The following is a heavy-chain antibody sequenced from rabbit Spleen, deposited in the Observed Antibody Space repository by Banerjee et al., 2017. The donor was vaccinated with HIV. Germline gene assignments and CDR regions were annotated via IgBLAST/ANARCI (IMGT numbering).Heavy chain of an antibody. CDR2: INSGVGGT. CDR1: GFEFSNNYL. D-gene: IGHD6-1*01. V-gene: IGHV1S45*01. CDR3: ARRWAVGVGYGYSHFNL. J-gene: IGHJ4*01. Sequence: QEQLVESGGGLVQPGGSLTLSCKASGFEFSNNYLMCWVRQAPGKGLQWIGCINSGVGGTDYASWAKGRFPISKTSSTTVTLQMTSLTAADTATYFCARRWAVGVGYGYSHFNLWGPGTLVTVS.